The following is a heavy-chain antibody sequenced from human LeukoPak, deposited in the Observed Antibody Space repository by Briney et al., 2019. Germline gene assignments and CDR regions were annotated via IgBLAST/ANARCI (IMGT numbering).Heavy chain of an antibody. CDR2: IYHSGST. V-gene: IGHV4-38-2*02. CDR1: GYSISSGYY. CDR3: ARHRYYYRSGSYYGAPYYMDV. D-gene: IGHD3-10*01. J-gene: IGHJ6*03. Sequence: PSETLSLTCTVSGYSISSGYYWGWIRQPPGKGLEWIGSIYHSGSTYYNPSLKSRATISVDTSKNQFSLKLSSVTAADTAVYYCARHRYYYRSGSYYGAPYYMDVWGKGTTVTISS.